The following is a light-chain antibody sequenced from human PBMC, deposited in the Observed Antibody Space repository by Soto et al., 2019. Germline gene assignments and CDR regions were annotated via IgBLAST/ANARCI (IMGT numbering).Light chain of an antibody. CDR2: DAS. V-gene: IGKV3-15*01. CDR3: QQYNDWPMYT. CDR1: PSVNSN. Sequence: EVVMPQSPATLSVSPGERATLSCRASPSVNSNLAWYQQKPGQAPRLLIYDASTSATGIPARFSGSGSGTEFTLTISSLQSEDFAVYYCQQYNDWPMYTFGQGTKLEIK. J-gene: IGKJ2*01.